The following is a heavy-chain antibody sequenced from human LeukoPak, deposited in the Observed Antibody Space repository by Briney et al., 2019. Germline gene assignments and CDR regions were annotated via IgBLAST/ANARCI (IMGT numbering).Heavy chain of an antibody. J-gene: IGHJ6*02. CDR2: ISYDGSNK. CDR1: GFTFSSYA. D-gene: IGHD2-21*01. Sequence: PGGSLRLSCAASGFTFSSYAMHWVRQAPGKGLEWVAVISYDGSNKYYADSVKGRFAISRDNSKNTLYLQMNSLRAEDTAVYYCARELWGYYYGMVVWGQGTTVTVSS. CDR3: ARELWGYYYGMVV. V-gene: IGHV3-30*09.